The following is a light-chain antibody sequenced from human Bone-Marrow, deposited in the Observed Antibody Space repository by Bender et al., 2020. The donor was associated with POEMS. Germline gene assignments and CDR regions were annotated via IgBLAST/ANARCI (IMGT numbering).Light chain of an antibody. V-gene: IGLV1-44*01. CDR3: AVWDDSLNGWV. J-gene: IGLJ3*02. Sequence: SGGSSNIGAHAVNWYQHLPGTAPKLLIYSSHRRPSEVPDRFSGSRSGTSASLAISGLQSGDEADYYCAVWDDSLNGWVFGGGTKLTVL. CDR1: SSNIGAHA. CDR2: SSH.